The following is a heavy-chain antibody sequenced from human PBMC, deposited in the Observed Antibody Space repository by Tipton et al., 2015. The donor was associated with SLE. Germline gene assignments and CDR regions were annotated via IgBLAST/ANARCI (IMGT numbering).Heavy chain of an antibody. CDR2: TSYDESNK. J-gene: IGHJ6*02. Sequence: SLRLSCAASGFSFSTFAMHWVRQAPGKGLEWVAVTSYDESNKNYADSVKGRFTISRDNHKNTLYLEMNSLRAEDTAMYYCAKDILYCTGGVCHPRSEMDVWGQGTSVTVSS. V-gene: IGHV3-30-3*01. D-gene: IGHD2-8*02. CDR3: AKDILYCTGGVCHPRSEMDV. CDR1: GFSFSTFA.